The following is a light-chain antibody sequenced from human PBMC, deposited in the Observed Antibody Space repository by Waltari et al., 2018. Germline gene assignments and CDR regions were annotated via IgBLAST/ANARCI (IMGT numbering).Light chain of an antibody. CDR2: GRN. CDR1: SLRTYY. Sequence: SSELTQDPAVSVALGQTVRITCQGDSLRTYYGSWYQQKPGQAPILIVYGRNNRPAGIPDRFSGSSSGNTASLTIAGAQAEDEAVYYDNSRDNSINHRVFGGGTKLTVL. CDR3: NSRDNSINHRV. J-gene: IGLJ2*01. V-gene: IGLV3-19*01.